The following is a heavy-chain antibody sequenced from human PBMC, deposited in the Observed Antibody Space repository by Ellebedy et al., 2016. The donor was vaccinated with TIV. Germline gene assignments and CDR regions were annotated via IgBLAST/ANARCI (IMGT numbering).Heavy chain of an antibody. CDR3: ATSPLRSGFDY. J-gene: IGHJ4*02. Sequence: ASVKVSCKASGGTFSSYAISWVRQAPGQGLEWMGGIIPIFGTENYAQKFQGRVTITADKSTSTAYMELSSLRSEDTAVYYCATSPLRSGFDYWGQGTLVTVSS. D-gene: IGHD5-12*01. CDR1: GGTFSSYA. V-gene: IGHV1-69*06. CDR2: IIPIFGTE.